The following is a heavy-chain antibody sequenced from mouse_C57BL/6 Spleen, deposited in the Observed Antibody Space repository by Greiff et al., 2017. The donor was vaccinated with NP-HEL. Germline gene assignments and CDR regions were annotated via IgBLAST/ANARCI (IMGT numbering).Heavy chain of an antibody. Sequence: QVQLQQSGPELVKPGASVKISCKASGYAFSSSWMNWVKQRPGKGLEWIGRIYPGDGDTNYNGKFKGKATLTADTSSSTAYMQLSSLTSEDSAVYFCARSGGLRQRLFDYWGQGTTLTVSS. V-gene: IGHV1-82*01. J-gene: IGHJ2*01. CDR3: ARSGGLRQRLFDY. D-gene: IGHD2-4*01. CDR1: GYAFSSSW. CDR2: IYPGDGDT.